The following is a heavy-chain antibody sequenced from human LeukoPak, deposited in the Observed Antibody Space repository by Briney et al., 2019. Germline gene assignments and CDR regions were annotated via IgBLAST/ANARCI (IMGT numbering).Heavy chain of an antibody. CDR3: AKDPFKSYYYYYMDV. V-gene: IGHV3-30*18. J-gene: IGHJ6*03. Sequence: GGSLRLSCAASGFTFSSYGMHWVRQAPGKGLEWVAVISYDGSNKYYADSVKGRFTISRDNAKNSLYLQMNSLRAEDTALYYCAKDPFKSYYYYYMDVWGKGTTVTVSS. CDR1: GFTFSSYG. D-gene: IGHD2/OR15-2a*01. CDR2: ISYDGSNK.